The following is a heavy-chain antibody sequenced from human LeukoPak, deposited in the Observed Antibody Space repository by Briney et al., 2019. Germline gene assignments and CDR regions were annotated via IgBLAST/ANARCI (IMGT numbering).Heavy chain of an antibody. CDR3: ARRGYSYGSIDY. D-gene: IGHD5-18*01. Sequence: SSGTLSLTCTVSGGFISSYYWSWIRQPPGKGLEWIGYIYTSGSTNYNPSLKSRVTISVDTSKNQFSLKLSSVTAADTAVYYCARRGYSYGSIDYWGQGTLVTVSS. CDR1: GGFISSYY. J-gene: IGHJ4*02. V-gene: IGHV4-4*09. CDR2: IYTSGST.